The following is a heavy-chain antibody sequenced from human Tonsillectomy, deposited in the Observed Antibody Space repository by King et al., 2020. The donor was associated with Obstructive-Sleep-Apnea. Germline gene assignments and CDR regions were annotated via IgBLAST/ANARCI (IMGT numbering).Heavy chain of an antibody. CDR3: AKGWGNYFDY. Sequence: VQLVESGGGVVQPGGSLRLSCAASGFTFINYGMHWVRQAPGKGLERVAFIRYDGSRKYYADSVKGRFTISSANAKNTLDLQMNSLRAEDTAMYYCAKGWGNYFDYWGQGTLVTVSS. D-gene: IGHD7-27*01. V-gene: IGHV3-30*02. CDR1: GFTFINYG. J-gene: IGHJ4*02. CDR2: IRYDGSRK.